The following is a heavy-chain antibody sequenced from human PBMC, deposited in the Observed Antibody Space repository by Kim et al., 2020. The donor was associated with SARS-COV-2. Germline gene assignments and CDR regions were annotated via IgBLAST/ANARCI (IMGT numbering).Heavy chain of an antibody. CDR2: IYYSGST. V-gene: IGHV4-59*13. J-gene: IGHJ6*02. Sequence: SETPSLTCTVSGGSISSYYWSWIRQPPGKGLEWIGYIYYSGSTNYNPSLKSRVTISVDTSKNQFSLKLSSVTAADTAVYYCARDHRAVIDGDYYSYYGMDVWGQGTTVTVSS. CDR1: GGSISSYY. D-gene: IGHD3-10*01. CDR3: ARDHRAVIDGDYYSYYGMDV.